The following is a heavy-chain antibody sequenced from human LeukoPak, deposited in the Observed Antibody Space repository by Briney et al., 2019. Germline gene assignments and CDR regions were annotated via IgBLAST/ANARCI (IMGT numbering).Heavy chain of an antibody. Sequence: PSETLSLTCTVWGGPISHSYWTWIRQPPGKGLEWIGRIYTRGSPNHSPSLKSRVTISIDESKNQFSLKLRSVTAAATAKNYCARVVQTAMGWFDPWGQGTLVTVSS. CDR1: GGPISHSY. D-gene: IGHD2-2*01. V-gene: IGHV4-4*07. CDR2: IYTRGSP. CDR3: ARVVQTAMGWFDP. J-gene: IGHJ5*02.